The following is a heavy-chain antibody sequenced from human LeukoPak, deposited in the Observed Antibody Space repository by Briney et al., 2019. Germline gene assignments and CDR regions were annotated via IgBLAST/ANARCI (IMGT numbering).Heavy chain of an antibody. J-gene: IGHJ4*02. V-gene: IGHV1-69*06. CDR2: IIPIFGTA. D-gene: IGHD3-22*01. CDR1: GGTFSSYA. Sequence: GASVKVSCKASGGTFSSYAISWVRQAPGQGLEWMGGIIPIFGTANYAQKFQGRVTITADKSTSTAYMELSSLRSEDTAVYYCARDPDESSGYPPNYWGQGTLVTVSS. CDR3: ARDPDESSGYPPNY.